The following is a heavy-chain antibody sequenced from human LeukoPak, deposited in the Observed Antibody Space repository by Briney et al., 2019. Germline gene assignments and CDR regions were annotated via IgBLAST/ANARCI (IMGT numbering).Heavy chain of an antibody. CDR3: ARSNHADDY. CDR2: IYTGGSST. CDR1: GFTFSNYW. V-gene: IGHV3-74*01. D-gene: IGHD4-11*01. Sequence: PGGSLRLSCAASGFTFSNYWMHWVRQVPGKGLVWVSRIYTGGSSTTYADSVKGRFTISRDNAKNTLYLQMNSLRAEDTAVYYCARSNHADDYWGQGTLVTVSS. J-gene: IGHJ4*02.